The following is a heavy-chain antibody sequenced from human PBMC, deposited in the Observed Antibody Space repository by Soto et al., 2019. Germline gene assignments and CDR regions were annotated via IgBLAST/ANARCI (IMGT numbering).Heavy chain of an antibody. CDR2: IYYSGST. J-gene: IGHJ5*02. V-gene: IGHV4-59*01. CDR3: ARAKRYCSGGSCYRNWFDP. D-gene: IGHD2-15*01. CDR1: GGSISSYY. Sequence: QVQLQESGPGLVKPSETLSLTCTVSGGSISSYYWSWIRQPPGKGLEWIGYIYYSGSTNYNPSLKSRVTISVDTSKNQFSLKLSSVTAADTAVYYCARAKRYCSGGSCYRNWFDPWGQGTLVTVSS.